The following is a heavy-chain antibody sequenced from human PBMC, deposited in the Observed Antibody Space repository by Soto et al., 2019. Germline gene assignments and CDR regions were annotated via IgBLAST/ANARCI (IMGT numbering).Heavy chain of an antibody. J-gene: IGHJ4*02. CDR1: GYTFTSYG. CDR3: ARDLKRRSIFGVALD. D-gene: IGHD3-3*01. CDR2: ISAYNGNT. Sequence: QVQLVQSGAEVKKPGASVKVSCKASGYTFTSYGISWVRQAPGQGLEWMGWISAYNGNTNYAQKLQGRVTMTTDTTTSTAYMELRSLRSDDTAVYYCARDLKRRSIFGVALDWGQGTLVTVSS. V-gene: IGHV1-18*01.